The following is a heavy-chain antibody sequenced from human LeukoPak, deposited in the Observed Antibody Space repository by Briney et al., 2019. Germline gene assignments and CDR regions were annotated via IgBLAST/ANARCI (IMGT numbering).Heavy chain of an antibody. CDR3: ARHFGSGSKKYYFDY. J-gene: IGHJ4*02. V-gene: IGHV4-34*01. Sequence: KASETLSLTCAVHGGSFSGYYWSWIPQPPGKGLEWIGEINHSGRTNYNPSLKSRVTISVDTSKNQFSLKLTSVTAADTAVYYCARHFGSGSKKYYFDYWGQGTLVTVSS. D-gene: IGHD3-10*01. CDR2: INHSGRT. CDR1: GGSFSGYY.